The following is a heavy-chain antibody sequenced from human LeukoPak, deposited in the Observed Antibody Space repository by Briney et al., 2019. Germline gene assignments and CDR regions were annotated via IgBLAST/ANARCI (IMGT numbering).Heavy chain of an antibody. J-gene: IGHJ4*02. V-gene: IGHV3-7*04. D-gene: IGHD6-6*01. CDR2: IKEDGSEK. Sequence: PGGSLRLSCAASGFTLSSYWMTWVRQAPGKGLEWVANIKEDGSEKYYVDSVKGRFTISRDNAKNSLYLQMNSLRAVDTAVYYCARSSMAYFDYWGQGTLVTVSS. CDR1: GFTLSSYW. CDR3: ARSSMAYFDY.